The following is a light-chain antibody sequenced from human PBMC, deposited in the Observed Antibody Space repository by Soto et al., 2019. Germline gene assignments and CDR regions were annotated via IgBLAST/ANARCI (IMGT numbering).Light chain of an antibody. CDR1: QSIRVW. CDR2: KTS. Sequence: DIHMTQSPSTLSASVGDRVTITCRASQSIRVWLAWYQQKPGKAPNLLSYKTSSLETGVPSRFSGSGSGTEFPLTISSLQPDDFATYYCQHYNDYSWTFGQGTKVEIK. V-gene: IGKV1-5*03. CDR3: QHYNDYSWT. J-gene: IGKJ1*01.